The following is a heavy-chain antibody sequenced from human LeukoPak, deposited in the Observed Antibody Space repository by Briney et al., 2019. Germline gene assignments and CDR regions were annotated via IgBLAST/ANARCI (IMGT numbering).Heavy chain of an antibody. D-gene: IGHD4-17*01. J-gene: IGHJ3*02. CDR3: ARPTGSYGFDI. CDR1: GFTFSSNG. CDR2: IQYDGSKK. V-gene: IGHV3-30*02. Sequence: PGGSLRLSCVASGFTFSSNGMHWVRQAPGKGLEWVTFIQYDGSKKYYADSVKGRFTISRDNAKNSLYLQMNSLRVEDTALYYCARPTGSYGFDIWGQGAMVTVSS.